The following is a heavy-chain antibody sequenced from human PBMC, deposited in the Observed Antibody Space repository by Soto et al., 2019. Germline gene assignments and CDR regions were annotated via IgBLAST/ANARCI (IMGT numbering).Heavy chain of an antibody. Sequence: SETLSLTCAVYGGSFNGYYWSWIRQPPGKGLEWIGEINHSGSTNYNPSLKSRVTISVDTSKNQFSLKLSSVTAADTAVYYCARTQDILTGYYILDPGGQGTLVTVSS. CDR2: INHSGST. J-gene: IGHJ5*02. D-gene: IGHD3-9*01. CDR3: ARTQDILTGYYILDP. CDR1: GGSFNGYY. V-gene: IGHV4-34*01.